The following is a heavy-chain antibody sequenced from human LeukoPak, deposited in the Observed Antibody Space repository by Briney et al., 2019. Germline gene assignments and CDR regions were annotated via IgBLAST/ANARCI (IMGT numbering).Heavy chain of an antibody. CDR3: ARVDYDSADAFDI. CDR1: GGSISSGGYS. J-gene: IGHJ3*02. V-gene: IGHV4-30-2*01. Sequence: PSETLSLTCAVSGGSISSGGYSWSWIRQPPGKGLEWIGYIYHGGSTYYNPSLKSRVTISVDRSKNQFSLKLSSVTAADTAVYYCARVDYDSADAFDIWGQGTMVTVSS. D-gene: IGHD3-22*01. CDR2: IYHGGST.